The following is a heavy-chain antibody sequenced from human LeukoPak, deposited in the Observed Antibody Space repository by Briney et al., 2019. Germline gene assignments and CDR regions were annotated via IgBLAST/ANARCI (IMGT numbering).Heavy chain of an antibody. Sequence: PGGSLRLSCAASGFTFSKYAMSWVRQAPGKGLEWVSAISGRGTSTYYADSVKGRFTISRDNSVNMLYLQMNSLRAEDTAIYYCAKEIFSVTMRIEVQGAFDIWGQGTMVSVSS. D-gene: IGHD3-22*01. J-gene: IGHJ3*02. CDR2: ISGRGTST. CDR1: GFTFSKYA. V-gene: IGHV3-23*01. CDR3: AKEIFSVTMRIEVQGAFDI.